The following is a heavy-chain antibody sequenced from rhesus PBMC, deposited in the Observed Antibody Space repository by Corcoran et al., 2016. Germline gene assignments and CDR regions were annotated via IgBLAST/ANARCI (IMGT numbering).Heavy chain of an antibody. CDR2: IYVKSART. J-gene: IGHJ1*01. CDR3: ARAPRGDSWNRRPAEYFEF. CDR1: GGSISGYYY. Sequence: QVQLQQWGEGLVKPSETLSLTCAVYGGSISGYYYWNWIRQSPGKGLEWIGYIYVKSARTNYNPSLKNRVTISKDTAKNQFSLKLTSVTAADTAVYYCARAPRGDSWNRRPAEYFEFWGQGALVTVSS. V-gene: IGHV4-73*01. D-gene: IGHD1-1*01.